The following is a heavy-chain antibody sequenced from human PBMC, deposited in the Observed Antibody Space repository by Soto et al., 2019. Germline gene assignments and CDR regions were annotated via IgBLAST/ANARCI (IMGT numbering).Heavy chain of an antibody. Sequence: SGPTLVNPTQTLTLTCTFSGFSLTTTGMCVSWIRQPPGKALEWLALIDWGNDEYYSTSLKTRLSISKDTSKNQVVLTMTNMDPVDTATFYCARATIDSSGWYFDFWGQGTLVTVS. D-gene: IGHD6-19*01. J-gene: IGHJ4*02. CDR1: GFSLTTTGMC. V-gene: IGHV2-70*01. CDR3: ARATIDSSGWYFDF. CDR2: IDWGNDE.